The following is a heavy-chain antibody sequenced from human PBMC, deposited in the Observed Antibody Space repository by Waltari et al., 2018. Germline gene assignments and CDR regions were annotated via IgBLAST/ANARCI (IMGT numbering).Heavy chain of an antibody. D-gene: IGHD4-17*01. Sequence: QVQLQESGPGLVKPSETLSLTCTVSVGSISSYYWCWIRQPPGKGLVGIGYIYYSGSTNYNPSLKSRVTISVDTSKNQFSLKLSSVTAADTAVYYCARDHPIRAPYYMDVWGKGTTVTVSS. CDR2: IYYSGST. CDR3: ARDHPIRAPYYMDV. J-gene: IGHJ6*03. CDR1: VGSISSYY. V-gene: IGHV4-59*01.